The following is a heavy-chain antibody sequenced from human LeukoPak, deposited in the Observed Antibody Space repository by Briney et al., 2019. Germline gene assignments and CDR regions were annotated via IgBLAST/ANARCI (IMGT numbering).Heavy chain of an antibody. CDR2: IWYDGSNK. V-gene: IGHV3-33*01. Sequence: GGSLRLSCAASGFTFSSYGMHWVRQAPGMGLEWVAVIWYDGSNKYYADSVKGRFTISRDNSKNTLYLQMNSPRAEDTAVYYCALRTDGYIHHWGQGTLVTVSS. J-gene: IGHJ1*01. D-gene: IGHD5-24*01. CDR3: ALRTDGYIHH. CDR1: GFTFSSYG.